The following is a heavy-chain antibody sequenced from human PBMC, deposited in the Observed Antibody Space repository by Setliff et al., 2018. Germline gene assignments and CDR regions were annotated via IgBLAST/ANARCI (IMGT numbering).Heavy chain of an antibody. CDR2: IYYSGST. D-gene: IGHD4-17*01. V-gene: IGHV4-31*03. CDR3: ARGTTVVTSPFDY. Sequence: PSETLSLTCTVSGGSISSGGYYWNWIRQHPGKGLEWIGYIYYSGSTYYNPSLKSRVTISVDTSKNQFSLKLSSVTAADTAVYYCARGTTVVTSPFDYWGQGTLVTVSS. CDR1: GGSISSGGYY. J-gene: IGHJ4*02.